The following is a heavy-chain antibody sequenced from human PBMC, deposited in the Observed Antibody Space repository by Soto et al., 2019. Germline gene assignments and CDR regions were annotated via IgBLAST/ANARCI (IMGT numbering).Heavy chain of an antibody. CDR2: ISSSGGST. CDR1: GFTFSSYA. V-gene: IGHV3-23*01. CDR3: AKEGQGGDYPYNWFDP. D-gene: IGHD4-17*01. J-gene: IGHJ5*02. Sequence: EVQLLESGGGLVQPGGSLRLSCAASGFTFSSYAMSWVRQAPGKGLEWVSAISSSGGSTYYADSVKGRFTISRDNSKNTLYLQMNSLRAEDTAVYYCAKEGQGGDYPYNWFDPWGQGTLVTVSS.